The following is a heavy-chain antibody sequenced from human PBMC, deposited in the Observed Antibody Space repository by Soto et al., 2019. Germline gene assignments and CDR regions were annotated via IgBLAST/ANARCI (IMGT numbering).Heavy chain of an antibody. CDR1: GYSFTSYW. CDR3: VRPRDGSGTGMDV. Sequence: GESLKISCKGSGYSFTSYWIGWVRQMPGKGLEWMGIIYPGDSDTRYSPSFQGQVTISADKSISTAYLQWSSLKASDTAMYYCVRPRDGSGTGMDVWGQGTTVTVSS. J-gene: IGHJ6*02. CDR2: IYPGDSDT. D-gene: IGHD3-10*01. V-gene: IGHV5-51*01.